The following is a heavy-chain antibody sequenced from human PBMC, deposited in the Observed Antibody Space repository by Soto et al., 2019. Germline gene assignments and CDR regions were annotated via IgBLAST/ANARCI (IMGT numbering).Heavy chain of an antibody. V-gene: IGHV3-33*01. CDR3: ARGSVLYGSGSYYNPNDY. D-gene: IGHD3-10*01. CDR1: GFTFSSYG. Sequence: GGSLRLSCAASGFTFSSYGMHWVRQAPGKGLEWVAVIWYDGSNKYYADSVKGRFTISRDNSKNTLYLQMNSLRAEDTAVYYCARGSVLYGSGSYYNPNDYWGQGTLVTV. CDR2: IWYDGSNK. J-gene: IGHJ4*02.